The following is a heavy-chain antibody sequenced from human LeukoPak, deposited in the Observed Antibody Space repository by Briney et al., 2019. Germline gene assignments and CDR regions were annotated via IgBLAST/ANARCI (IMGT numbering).Heavy chain of an antibody. D-gene: IGHD5-18*01. CDR2: IKQDGSEK. CDR3: ARDVDTGTSYNWFDP. V-gene: IGHV3-7*01. J-gene: IGHJ5*02. CDR1: GFTFSSYW. Sequence: GGSLRLSCAASGFTFSSYWMSWVRQAPGKGLEWVANIKQDGSEKYYVDSVKGRFTISRDNAKNSLYLQMNTLRAEDTAVYYCARDVDTGTSYNWFDPWGQGTLVTVSS.